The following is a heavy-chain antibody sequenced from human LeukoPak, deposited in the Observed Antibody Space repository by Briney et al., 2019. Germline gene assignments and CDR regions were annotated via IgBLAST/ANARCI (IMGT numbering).Heavy chain of an antibody. V-gene: IGHV1-18*01. J-gene: IGHJ4*02. CDR2: ISAYNGDT. D-gene: IGHD5-18*01. CDR1: GYTFTSYG. CDR3: ARVRGYSYGTGFDY. Sequence: ASVKVSCQASGYTFTSYGISWVRQAPGQGLEWMGWISAYNGDTNYAQKLQGRVTMTTDTSTSTAYMELRSLRSDDTAVYYCARVRGYSYGTGFDYWGQGTLVTVSS.